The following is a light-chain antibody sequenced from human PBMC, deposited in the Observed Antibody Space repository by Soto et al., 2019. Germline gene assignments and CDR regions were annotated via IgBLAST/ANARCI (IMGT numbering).Light chain of an antibody. J-gene: IGLJ1*01. V-gene: IGLV3-1*01. CDR2: QDS. Sequence: SYELTQPPSVSVSPGQTASITCSGDKLGDKYACWYQQNPGQSPVLLIYQDSKRPSGIPERFSGSNSGNTATLTISGTQAMDEADYYCQAWDSSTFYVFGTGTKLTVL. CDR1: KLGDKY. CDR3: QAWDSSTFYV.